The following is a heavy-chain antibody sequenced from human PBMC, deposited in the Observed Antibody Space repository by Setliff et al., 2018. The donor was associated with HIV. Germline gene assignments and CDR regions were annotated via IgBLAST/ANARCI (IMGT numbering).Heavy chain of an antibody. CDR2: INTSGST. Sequence: TSETLSLTCTVSGGSVSNYYWTWIRQSAGKGLEWIGHINTSGSTNYNPSLKSRVTMSVDTSKNQFSLNLNSVTAADTAVYYCARDRTEFVDGGYYPYYFDSWGQGTLVTVSS. CDR3: ARDRTEFVDGGYYPYYFDS. D-gene: IGHD3-22*01. J-gene: IGHJ4*02. V-gene: IGHV4-4*07. CDR1: GGSVSNYY.